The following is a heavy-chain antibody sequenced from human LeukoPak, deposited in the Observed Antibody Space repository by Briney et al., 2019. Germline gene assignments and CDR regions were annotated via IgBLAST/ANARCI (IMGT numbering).Heavy chain of an antibody. CDR1: GDSISSSTYY. CDR2: IYYSGST. Sequence: PSETLSLTCTVSGDSISSSTYYWGWIRRPPGKGLEWIGSIYYSGSTYYNPSLKSRVTISVDTSKNQFSLKLRSVSDADTAVYYCARQGDFWSGYPSDYWGQGTLVTVSS. D-gene: IGHD3-3*01. CDR3: ARQGDFWSGYPSDY. J-gene: IGHJ4*02. V-gene: IGHV4-39*01.